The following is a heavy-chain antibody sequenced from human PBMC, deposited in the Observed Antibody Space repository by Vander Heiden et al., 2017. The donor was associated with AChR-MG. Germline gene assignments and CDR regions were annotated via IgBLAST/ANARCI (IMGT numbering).Heavy chain of an antibody. CDR3: AKDHEYSGYGPNDY. CDR1: GFTFSRYA. J-gene: IGHJ4*02. Sequence: EVQLLESGGGLVQPGGSLRLSCAASGFTFSRYAMSWVRQAPGKGLEWVSAISGSGGSTYYADSVKGRFTISRGNSKNTLFLQMNSLRAEDTAVYYCAKDHEYSGYGPNDYWGQGTLVTVSS. V-gene: IGHV3-23*01. CDR2: ISGSGGST. D-gene: IGHD5-12*01.